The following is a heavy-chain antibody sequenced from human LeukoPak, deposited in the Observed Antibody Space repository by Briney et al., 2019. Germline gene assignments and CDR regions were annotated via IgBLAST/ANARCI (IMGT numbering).Heavy chain of an antibody. V-gene: IGHV3-21*01. D-gene: IGHD5-18*01. J-gene: IGHJ4*02. CDR1: GSTFSSYS. CDR3: ARSGTAMVYDY. Sequence: GGSLRLSCAASGSTFSSYSMNWVRQAPGKGLEWVSSISSSSSYIYYADSVKGRFTIPRDNAKNSLYLQMNSLRAEDTAVYYCARSGTAMVYDYWGQGTLVTVSS. CDR2: ISSSSSYI.